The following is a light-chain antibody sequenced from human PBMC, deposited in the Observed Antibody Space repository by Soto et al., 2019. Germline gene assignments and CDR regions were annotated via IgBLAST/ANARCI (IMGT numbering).Light chain of an antibody. CDR3: QQYNNWPRRIT. J-gene: IGKJ5*01. CDR1: QSVSSN. CDR2: GAS. Sequence: EIVMTQSPATLSVSPGERATLSCRASQSVSSNLAWYQQTPGQAPRLLIYGASTRATGIPARFSGSGSGTEFTLTISSLQSEDVAVYYCQQYNNWPRRITFGQGTRLEIK. V-gene: IGKV3-15*01.